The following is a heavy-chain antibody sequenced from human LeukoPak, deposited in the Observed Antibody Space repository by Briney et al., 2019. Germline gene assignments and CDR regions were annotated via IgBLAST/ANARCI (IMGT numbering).Heavy chain of an antibody. V-gene: IGHV3-23*01. CDR2: ISDSGGNT. CDR3: AKNARTARFLFDP. J-gene: IGHJ5*02. D-gene: IGHD2-21*02. CDR1: GFIFNPYA. Sequence: GGSLRLSCAASGFIFNPYAMSWVRQAPGKGLEWVSGISDSGGNTYYADSVKGRFTISRDNSENTLYLQMNSLRVEDTAVYYCAKNARTARFLFDPWGQGTLVTVSS.